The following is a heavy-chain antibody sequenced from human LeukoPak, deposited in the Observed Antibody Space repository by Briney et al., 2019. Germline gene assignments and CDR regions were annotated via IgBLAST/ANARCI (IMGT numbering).Heavy chain of an antibody. D-gene: IGHD2-15*01. V-gene: IGHV1-69-2*01. CDR1: GYTLTDYY. Sequence: ASVRVSCKVSGYTLTDYYMHWVQQAPGKGLEWMGLVDPEDGETIYAEKFQGRVTITADTSTDTAYMELSSLRSEDTALYYFAGGLGVFWSFWGQGTMVTVSS. CDR2: VDPEDGET. J-gene: IGHJ3*01. CDR3: AGGLGVFWSF.